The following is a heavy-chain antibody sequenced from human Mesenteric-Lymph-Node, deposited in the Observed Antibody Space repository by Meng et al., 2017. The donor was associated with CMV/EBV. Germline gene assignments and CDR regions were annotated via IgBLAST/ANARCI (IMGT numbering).Heavy chain of an antibody. J-gene: IGHJ1*01. CDR1: GYTFTDYP. Sequence: CKASGYTFTDYPMNWVRQAPGQGLEWMGWINPNAGNPTYAQDFTGRFVFSLDTSVSTAYLQISSLKAEDTAVYYCARDLSSTWSAFQHWGQGTLVTVSS. V-gene: IGHV7-4-1*02. D-gene: IGHD2-2*01. CDR3: ARDLSSTWSAFQH. CDR2: INPNAGNP.